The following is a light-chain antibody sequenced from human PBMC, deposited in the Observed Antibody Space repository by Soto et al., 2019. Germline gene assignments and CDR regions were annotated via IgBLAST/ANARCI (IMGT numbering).Light chain of an antibody. J-gene: IGKJ2*01. CDR1: QSVDSY. Sequence: EIVLTQSPATLSLSPGERATLSCRASQSVDSYLSWYQHKPGQAPRLLIYDASNRATGIPARFSGSGSGTDLTLTISSLEPEDFAVYYCQQRSNWPMYTFGQGTKLEIK. V-gene: IGKV3-11*01. CDR2: DAS. CDR3: QQRSNWPMYT.